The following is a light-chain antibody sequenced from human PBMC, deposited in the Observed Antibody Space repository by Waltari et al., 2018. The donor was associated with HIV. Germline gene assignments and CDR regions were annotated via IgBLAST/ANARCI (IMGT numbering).Light chain of an antibody. CDR1: RSAIGVYKY. J-gene: IGLJ3*02. V-gene: IGLV2-8*01. CDR2: EVS. CDR3: CSFAGSPWV. Sequence: QSALTQPPSASGSPGPSVTISCTGTRSAIGVYKYFSWYQQPPGKAPKRMIYEVSKRPSGVPDRFSGSKSGNTASLTVSGLQAEDEADYYCCSFAGSPWVFGGGTKLTVL.